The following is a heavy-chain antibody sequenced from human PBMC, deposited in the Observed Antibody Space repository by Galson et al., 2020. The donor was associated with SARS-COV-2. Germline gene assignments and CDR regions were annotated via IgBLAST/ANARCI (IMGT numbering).Heavy chain of an antibody. D-gene: IGHD3-10*01. Sequence: GGSLRLSCAASGFTFSSYAMHWVRQAPGKGLEYVSAISSNGGSTYYADSVKGRFTISRDNSKNTLYLQMDSLRAEDMAVYYCARGPLLWFGELFFDYWGQGTLVTVSS. J-gene: IGHJ4*02. CDR2: ISSNGGST. V-gene: IGHV3-64*02. CDR1: GFTFSSYA. CDR3: ARGPLLWFGELFFDY.